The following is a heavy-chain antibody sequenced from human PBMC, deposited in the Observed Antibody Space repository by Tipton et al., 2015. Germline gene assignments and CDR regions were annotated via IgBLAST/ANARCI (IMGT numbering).Heavy chain of an antibody. Sequence: TLSLTCTVSGGSLISSTHYWGWIRQPPGKGLEWIGSIYFSGNTYYNPSLKSRVTISVDTSKNQFSLKLSSVTAADTAVYYCARGTKWLLLLKAFDIWGQGTMVTVSS. CDR3: ARGTKWLLLLKAFDI. D-gene: IGHD3-22*01. V-gene: IGHV4-39*07. CDR2: IYFSGNT. J-gene: IGHJ3*02. CDR1: GGSLISSTHY.